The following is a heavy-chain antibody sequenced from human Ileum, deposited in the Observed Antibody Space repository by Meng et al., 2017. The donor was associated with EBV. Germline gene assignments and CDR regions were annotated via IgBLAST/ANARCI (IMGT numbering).Heavy chain of an antibody. Sequence: QVQRPASGAGLVKLSGTLSLTCTVAGDPGCCSDGGSWVRQPPGKGREWIGEVDHDGATNYHPSLKSRVTISLDKSKNEVNLHLNSLTAADTAVYFCARSSPIVRGLDYWGQGTLVTVSS. CDR2: VDHDGAT. J-gene: IGHJ4*02. V-gene: IGHV4-4*02. CDR3: ARSSPIVRGLDY. D-gene: IGHD3-10*01. CDR1: GDPGCCSDG.